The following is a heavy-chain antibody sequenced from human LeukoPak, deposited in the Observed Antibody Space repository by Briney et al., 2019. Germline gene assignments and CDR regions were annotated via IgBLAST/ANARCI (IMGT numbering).Heavy chain of an antibody. CDR2: IWYDGSNK. J-gene: IGHJ4*02. CDR1: GFAFSSYG. Sequence: PGGSLRLSCAASGFAFSSYGMHWVRQAPGKGLEWVAVIWYDGSNKHYADSVKGRFTISRDNSKNTLYLQMNSLRAEDTAVYYCARIAAAGTDFDYWGQGTLVTVSS. V-gene: IGHV3-33*01. D-gene: IGHD6-13*01. CDR3: ARIAAAGTDFDY.